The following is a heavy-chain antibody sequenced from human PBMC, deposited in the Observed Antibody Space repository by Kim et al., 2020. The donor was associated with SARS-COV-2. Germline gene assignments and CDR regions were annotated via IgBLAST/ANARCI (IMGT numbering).Heavy chain of an antibody. V-gene: IGHV6-1*01. CDR3: ARARTTRTIDY. CDR2: N. Sequence: NDYAVSVKSRITVNPDTSKNQFSLQLNSVTPEDTAVYYCARARTTRTIDYWGQGTLVTVTS. D-gene: IGHD1-1*01. J-gene: IGHJ4*02.